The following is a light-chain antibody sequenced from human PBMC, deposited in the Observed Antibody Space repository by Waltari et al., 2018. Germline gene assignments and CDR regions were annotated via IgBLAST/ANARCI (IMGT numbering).Light chain of an antibody. Sequence: ELVLTQSPGTLSLSPGERATLSCRARQSISKYLAWYQQRHGQAPRLLIYAASTRATGIPDRFSGSGFGTDFSLTISRLEPEDFAVYYCQNHERLPAKFGQGTKVEIK. CDR1: QSISKY. CDR2: AAS. CDR3: QNHERLPAK. V-gene: IGKV3-20*01. J-gene: IGKJ1*01.